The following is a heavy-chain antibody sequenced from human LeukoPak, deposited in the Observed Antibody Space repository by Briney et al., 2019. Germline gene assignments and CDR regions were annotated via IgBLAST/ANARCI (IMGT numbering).Heavy chain of an antibody. CDR2: ISNSGGST. Sequence: PGGSLRLSCEASGLTFSNYAMNWVRQTPGKGLEWVSVISNSGGSTHYADSVKGRFTISRDNSKNSLFVQMNSLRAEDTAVYFCAKSRSGSANWALQIFDNWGQGTLVTVSS. D-gene: IGHD1-1*01. CDR3: AKSRSGSANWALQIFDN. J-gene: IGHJ4*02. CDR1: GLTFSNYA. V-gene: IGHV3-23*01.